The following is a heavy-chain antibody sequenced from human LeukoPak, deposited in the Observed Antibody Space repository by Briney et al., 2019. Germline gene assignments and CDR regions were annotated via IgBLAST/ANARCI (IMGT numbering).Heavy chain of an antibody. CDR1: GYTFTSYG. CDR2: ISAYNGNT. CDR3: ARVGYCTNGVCYDAFDI. V-gene: IGHV1-18*01. Sequence: GAPVKVSCKASGYTFTSYGISWVRQAPGQGLEWMGWISAYNGNTNYAQKLQGRVTMTTDTSTSTAYMELRSLRSDDTAVYYCARVGYCTNGVCYDAFDIWGQGTMVTVSS. J-gene: IGHJ3*02. D-gene: IGHD2-8*01.